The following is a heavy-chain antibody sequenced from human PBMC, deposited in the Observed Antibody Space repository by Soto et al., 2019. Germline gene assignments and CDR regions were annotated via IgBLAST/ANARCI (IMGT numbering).Heavy chain of an antibody. CDR1: GYRFTSYW. CDR3: ARHLSPYSSSSMAY. Sequence: PGESLKISCKASGYRFTSYWIAWVRPLPGKGLEWMGIIFPGDSDTRYSPSFQGQVTISADNSISTAYLQWSGLKASDTAMYYCARHLSPYSSSSMAYWGQGTLVTVSS. D-gene: IGHD6-6*01. V-gene: IGHV5-51*01. CDR2: IFPGDSDT. J-gene: IGHJ4*02.